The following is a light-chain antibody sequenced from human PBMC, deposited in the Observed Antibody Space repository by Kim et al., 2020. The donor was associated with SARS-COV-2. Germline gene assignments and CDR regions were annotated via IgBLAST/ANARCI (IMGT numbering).Light chain of an antibody. CDR2: GRN. CDR3: NSRDSTGKRWV. V-gene: IGLV3-19*01. Sequence: SSELTQDPAVSVALGQTVKITCQGDSLRSYYASWYQQKPGQAPILVIYGRNNRPSGIPDRFSGSRSVNTASLTIPGAQAEDEADYYCNSRDSTGKRWVFG. CDR1: SLRSYY. J-gene: IGLJ1*01.